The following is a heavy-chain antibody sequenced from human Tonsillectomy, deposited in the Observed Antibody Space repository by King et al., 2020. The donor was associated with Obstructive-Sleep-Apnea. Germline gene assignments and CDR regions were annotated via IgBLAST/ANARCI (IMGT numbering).Heavy chain of an antibody. D-gene: IGHD5-24*01. CDR1: GFTFSTYR. CDR2: ISHSSSHT. Sequence: VQLVESGGGLVKPGGSLRLSCAGSGFTFSTYRLNWVLQAPGQGLEWVSSISHSSSHTYYADSGKGRFSISRDNAKNSLYLQMDNLRPEDTAVYYCTRLSFGTDGYNYFFDFWGQGTLVTVSS. J-gene: IGHJ4*02. CDR3: TRLSFGTDGYNYFFDF. V-gene: IGHV3-21*01.